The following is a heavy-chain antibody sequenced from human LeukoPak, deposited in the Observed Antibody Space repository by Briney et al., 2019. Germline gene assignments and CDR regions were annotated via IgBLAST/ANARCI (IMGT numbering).Heavy chain of an antibody. V-gene: IGHV4-31*03. J-gene: IGHJ6*04. CDR2: IYYSGST. CDR3: ARERVPAAPYYYGMDV. Sequence: PSETLSLTCTVSGGSISSGGYYWSWLRQHPGKGLEWIGYIYYSGSTYYNPSLKCRVTISVDTSKNQFSLKLSSVTAADTAVYYCARERVPAAPYYYGMDVWGKGTTVTVSS. D-gene: IGHD2-2*01. CDR1: GGSISSGGYY.